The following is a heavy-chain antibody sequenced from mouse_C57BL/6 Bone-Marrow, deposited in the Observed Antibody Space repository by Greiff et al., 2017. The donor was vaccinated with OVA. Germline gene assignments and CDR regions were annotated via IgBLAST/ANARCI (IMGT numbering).Heavy chain of an antibody. CDR2: ISSGSSTI. CDR3: ARINYWYFDV. J-gene: IGHJ1*03. Sequence: EVKVVESGGGLVKPGGSLKLSCAASGFTFSDYGMHWVRQAPEKGLEWVAYISSGSSTIYYADTVKGPFTISRDNAKNTLFLQMTSLRSEDTAMYYCARINYWYFDVWGTGTTVTVSS. CDR1: GFTFSDYG. V-gene: IGHV5-17*01.